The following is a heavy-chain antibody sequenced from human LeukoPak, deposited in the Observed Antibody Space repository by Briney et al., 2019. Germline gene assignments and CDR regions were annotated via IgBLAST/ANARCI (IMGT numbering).Heavy chain of an antibody. CDR3: ARSGWLDY. CDR2: IYYSGST. D-gene: IGHD6-19*01. V-gene: IGHV4-39*07. J-gene: IGHJ4*02. Sequence: PSETLSLTCTVSGGSISSSSYYWGWIRQPPGKGLEWIGSIYYSGSTYYNPSLKSRVTISVDTSKNQFSLKLSSVTAADTAVYYCARSGWLDYWGQGTLVTVSS. CDR1: GGSISSSSYY.